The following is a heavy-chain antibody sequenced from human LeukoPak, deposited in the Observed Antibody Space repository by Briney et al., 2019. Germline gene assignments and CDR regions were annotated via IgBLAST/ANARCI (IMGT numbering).Heavy chain of an antibody. Sequence: KTSETLSLTCVVSGASITSRDWWHWVRQSPGKGLEWIGEISQRGNTNYNPSLTSRVTISVDKSKNQFSLKVTSVTAADTAVYYCATIDVYNYFFDYWGQGTLVTVSS. J-gene: IGHJ4*02. V-gene: IGHV4-4*02. D-gene: IGHD5-24*01. CDR1: GASITSRDW. CDR3: ATIDVYNYFFDY. CDR2: ISQRGNT.